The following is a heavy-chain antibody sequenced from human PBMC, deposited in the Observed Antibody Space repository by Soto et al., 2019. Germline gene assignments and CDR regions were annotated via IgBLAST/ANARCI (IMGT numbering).Heavy chain of an antibody. V-gene: IGHV1-46*01. Sequence: ASVKVSCKASGYTFTSYYMHWVRQAPGQGLEWMGIINPSGGSTSYAQKFQGRVTMTRDTSNYQFSLKLSSVTAADTAVYYCARDGDGRMTTNPYYYNGMDVWGPGATVTVSS. D-gene: IGHD4-4*01. CDR2: INPSGGST. CDR3: ARDGDGRMTTNPYYYNGMDV. CDR1: GYTFTSYY. J-gene: IGHJ6*02.